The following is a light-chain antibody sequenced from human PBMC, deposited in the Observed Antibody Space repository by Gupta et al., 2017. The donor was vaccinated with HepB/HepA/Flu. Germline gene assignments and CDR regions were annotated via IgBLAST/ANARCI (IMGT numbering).Light chain of an antibody. CDR3: HQYNTYPRT. J-gene: IGKJ1*01. CDR1: QSISSW. CDR2: KAS. Sequence: DIQMTQSPSTLSASVGDRVTITCRASQSISSWLAWYQQKPGKDPKLLIYKASSLESGVPSRFSGSGSGTEFTLTISSLQPDDFATYYCHQYNTYPRTFGQGTKVEIK. V-gene: IGKV1-5*03.